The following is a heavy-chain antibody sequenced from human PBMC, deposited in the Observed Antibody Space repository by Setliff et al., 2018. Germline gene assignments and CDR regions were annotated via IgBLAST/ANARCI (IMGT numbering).Heavy chain of an antibody. CDR3: ARRDGSIIYREFFDY. D-gene: IGHD3-10*01. V-gene: IGHV4-4*08. CDR1: GFTFSSHG. Sequence: PSETLSLSCVVSGFTFSSHGMNWIRQSPEKGLEWIGYKSTRGDTNSNPSLRSRLTMSVDTSKNQFSLMLTSVTAADTAVYYCARRDGSIIYREFFDYWGQGALVTVSS. J-gene: IGHJ4*02. CDR2: KSTRGDT.